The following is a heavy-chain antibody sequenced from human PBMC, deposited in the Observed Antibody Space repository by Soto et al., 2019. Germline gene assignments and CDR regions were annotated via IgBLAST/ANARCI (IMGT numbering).Heavy chain of an antibody. V-gene: IGHV3-30*18. CDR3: AKADLASYYYYYMDV. Sequence: GGSLRLSCAASGFTFSSYGMHWVRQAPGKGLEWVAVISYDGSNKYYADSVKGRFTISRDNSKNTLYLQMNSLRAEDTAVYYCAKADLASYYYYYMDVWGKGTTVTGSS. CDR1: GFTFSSYG. J-gene: IGHJ6*03. CDR2: ISYDGSNK.